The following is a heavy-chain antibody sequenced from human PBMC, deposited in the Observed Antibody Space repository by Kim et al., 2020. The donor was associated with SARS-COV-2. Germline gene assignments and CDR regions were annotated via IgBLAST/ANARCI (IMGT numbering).Heavy chain of an antibody. Sequence: SETLSLTCTVSGGAISSSSYYWGWIRQPPGKGLEWIGSIYYSGSTYYNLSLKSRVTISVDTSKNQFSLKLSSVTAADTAVYYCARLRQQWLDGAPVWFDPWGQGTLVTVSS. V-gene: IGHV4-39*01. D-gene: IGHD6-19*01. CDR2: IYYSGST. CDR1: GGAISSSSYY. J-gene: IGHJ5*02. CDR3: ARLRQQWLDGAPVWFDP.